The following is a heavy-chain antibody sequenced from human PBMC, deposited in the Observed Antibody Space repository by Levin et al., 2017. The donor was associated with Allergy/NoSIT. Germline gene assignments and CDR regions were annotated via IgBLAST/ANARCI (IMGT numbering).Heavy chain of an antibody. CDR3: AKASGSWNVVDAFDI. Sequence: GESLKISCKASGYTFTGYYMHWVRQAPGQGLEWMGWINPNSGGTNYAQKFQGRVTMTRDTSISTAYMELSRLRSDDTAVYYCAKASGSWNVVDAFDIWGQGTMVTVSS. CDR1: GYTFTGYY. D-gene: IGHD1-26*01. V-gene: IGHV1-2*02. CDR2: INPNSGGT. J-gene: IGHJ3*02.